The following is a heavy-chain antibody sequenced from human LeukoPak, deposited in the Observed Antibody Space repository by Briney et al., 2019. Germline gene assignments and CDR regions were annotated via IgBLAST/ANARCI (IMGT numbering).Heavy chain of an antibody. J-gene: IGHJ4*02. CDR3: ARGVLLWFGEFEQYYFDY. CDR2: ISAYNGNT. V-gene: IGHV1-18*01. D-gene: IGHD3-10*01. Sequence: ASVKVSCKASGYTFTSYVISWVRQAPGQGLEWMGWISAYNGNTNYAQKLQGRVTMTTDTSTSTAYTELRSLRSDDTAVYYCARGVLLWFGEFEQYYFDYWGQGTLVTVSS. CDR1: GYTFTSYV.